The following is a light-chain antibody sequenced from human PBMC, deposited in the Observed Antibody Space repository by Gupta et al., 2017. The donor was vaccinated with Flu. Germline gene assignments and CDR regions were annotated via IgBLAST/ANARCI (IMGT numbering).Light chain of an antibody. V-gene: IGLV1-44*01. CDR1: SSNVGYNS. CDR2: THS. CDR3: AAWDDSLDGVV. Sequence: QSVPPQPPSASGTPGQRLTMSCSGSSSNVGYNSVKWYQHVPGPAPKFLLSTHSHLPSGTPERFFTSRSGSSAALIISGLQPEDEATYYCAAWDDSLDGVVFGGGTKLTVL. J-gene: IGLJ2*01.